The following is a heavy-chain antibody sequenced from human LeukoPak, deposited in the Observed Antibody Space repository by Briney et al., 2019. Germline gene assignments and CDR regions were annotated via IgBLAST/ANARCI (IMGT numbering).Heavy chain of an antibody. CDR3: ARVPEEYQLDY. J-gene: IGHJ4*02. Sequence: SETLSLTCAVSGGSISSSNWWSWARQPPGKGLEWIGEIYHSGSTNYNPSLKSRVTISVDKSKNQFSLKLSSVTAADTAVYSCARVPEEYQLDYWGQGTLVTVSS. CDR2: IYHSGST. CDR1: GGSISSSNW. D-gene: IGHD2-2*01. V-gene: IGHV4-4*02.